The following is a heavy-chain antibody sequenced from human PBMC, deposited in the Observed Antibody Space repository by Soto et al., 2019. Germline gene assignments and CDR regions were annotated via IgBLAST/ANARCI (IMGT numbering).Heavy chain of an antibody. D-gene: IGHD3-16*01. CDR2: IRSNGGDP. CDR3: ARDERSYGEPPFDY. J-gene: IGHJ4*02. V-gene: IGHV1-2*02. CDR1: GFTFTGYY. Sequence: QVQLVQSGAEVREAGASVKVSCKASGFTFTGYYIHWVRQAPGQGLEWMGWIRSNGGDPKYSQKFQDRVTMTRDTSMNTVYMQLSRLRSDDTAVYYCARDERSYGEPPFDYWGLGTLVTVSS.